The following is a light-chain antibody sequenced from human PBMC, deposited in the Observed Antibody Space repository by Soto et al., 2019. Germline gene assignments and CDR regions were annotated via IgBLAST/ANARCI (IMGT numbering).Light chain of an antibody. CDR3: QQYNIWPLT. V-gene: IGKV3-15*01. CDR2: GAS. J-gene: IGKJ4*01. Sequence: EIVMTQSPATLSVSPGERATLSCRASQSVSSNLAWYQQKPGQAPRLLIYGASTRATGIPARFSGSGSGTEFTLTISSLQSVDFAVYYCQQYNIWPLTFGGGTNVEIK. CDR1: QSVSSN.